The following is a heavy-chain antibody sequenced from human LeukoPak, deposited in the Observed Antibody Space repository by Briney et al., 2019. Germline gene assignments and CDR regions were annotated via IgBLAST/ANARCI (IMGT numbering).Heavy chain of an antibody. CDR3: ARRGGSGIRGDYYFDY. Sequence: SETLSLTCTVSGGSISSSSYYWGWIRQTPGKGLEWIGSIDYSGSIYYNPSLRSRVTISADTSQNQFSLKLSSLTAAGTAVYYCARRGGSGIRGDYYFDYWGQGTLVTVSS. CDR2: IDYSGSI. CDR1: GGSISSSSYY. D-gene: IGHD3-10*01. V-gene: IGHV4-39*01. J-gene: IGHJ4*02.